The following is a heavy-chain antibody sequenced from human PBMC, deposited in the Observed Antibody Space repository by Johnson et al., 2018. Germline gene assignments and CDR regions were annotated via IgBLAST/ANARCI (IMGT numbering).Heavy chain of an antibody. CDR3: AREVGYSGYDYLGYYYGMDV. V-gene: IGHV3-23*04. D-gene: IGHD5-12*01. Sequence: VQLVESGGGLVQPGGSLRLSCAASGFTFSSYAMSWVRQAPGKGLEWVSTISGSGGSTYYADSVKGRFTIPRDNSKNTLYLQMNSLRAEDTAVYYCAREVGYSGYDYLGYYYGMDVWGQGTTVTVSS. CDR1: GFTFSSYA. J-gene: IGHJ6*02. CDR2: ISGSGGST.